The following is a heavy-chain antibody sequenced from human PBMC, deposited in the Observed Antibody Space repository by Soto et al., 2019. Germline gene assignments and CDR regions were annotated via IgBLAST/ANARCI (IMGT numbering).Heavy chain of an antibody. V-gene: IGHV4-61*01. CDR2: IYYSGST. CDR3: ARDARLLWFGELFSPHYYYGMDV. D-gene: IGHD3-10*01. Sequence: PSETLSLTCTVSGGSVSSGSYYWSWIRQPPGKGLEWIGYIYYSGSTNYNPSLKSRVTISVDTSKNQFSLKLSSVTAADTAVYYCARDARLLWFGELFSPHYYYGMDVWGQGTTVTVSS. CDR1: GGSVSSGSYY. J-gene: IGHJ6*02.